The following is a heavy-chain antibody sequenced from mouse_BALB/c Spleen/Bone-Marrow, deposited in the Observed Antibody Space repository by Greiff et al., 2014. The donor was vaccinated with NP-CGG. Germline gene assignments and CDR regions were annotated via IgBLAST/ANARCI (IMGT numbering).Heavy chain of an antibody. Sequence: EVQLQQSGPELVKPGASVKVSCKASGYAFTSYNMYWVKQSHGKSLEWIGYIDPYNGVTSYNQKFKGKATLTVDKPSSTAYMHLNSLTSEDSAVYYCAREDGNYWYFDVWGAGTTVTVSS. J-gene: IGHJ1*01. CDR1: GYAFTSYN. V-gene: IGHV1S135*01. CDR2: IDPYNGVT. D-gene: IGHD2-1*01. CDR3: AREDGNYWYFDV.